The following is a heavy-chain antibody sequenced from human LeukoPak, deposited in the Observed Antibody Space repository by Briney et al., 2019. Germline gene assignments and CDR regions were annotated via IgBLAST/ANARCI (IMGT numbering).Heavy chain of an antibody. CDR2: IKEYGNEK. J-gene: IGHJ4*02. CDR3: TREAAAGIDY. D-gene: IGHD6-13*01. Sequence: PGGSLRLSCAASGFTFSTCWMIWVRQATGKGREWVANIKEYGNEKYYLDSVKGRFTISRDNAKNSLYLQMNSLRAEDTAVYFCTREAAAGIDYWGQGTLVTVSS. CDR1: GFTFSTCW. V-gene: IGHV3-7*01.